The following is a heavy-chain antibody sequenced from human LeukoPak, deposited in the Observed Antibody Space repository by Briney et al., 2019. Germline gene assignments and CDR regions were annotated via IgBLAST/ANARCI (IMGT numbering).Heavy chain of an antibody. D-gene: IGHD3-10*01. Sequence: GGSLRLSCAASGFTFSSYAMRWVRPAPGKGVEWVSAISGSGGSTYYADSVKGGFTISRDNSKNTLYMKMNSLRAEDTAVYYCAKDNYGSGSYYNHYYYYMDVWGKGTTVTVSS. CDR3: AKDNYGSGSYYNHYYYYMDV. CDR1: GFTFSSYA. CDR2: ISGSGGST. J-gene: IGHJ6*03. V-gene: IGHV3-23*01.